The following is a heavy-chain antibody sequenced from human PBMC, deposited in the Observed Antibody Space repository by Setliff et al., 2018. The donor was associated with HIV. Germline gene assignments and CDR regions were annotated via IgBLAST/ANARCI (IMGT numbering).Heavy chain of an antibody. D-gene: IGHD1-26*01. J-gene: IGHJ3*02. Sequence: SETLSLTCTVAGGSIGSGSHYWSWIRQPAGKGLEWIGHIYTTGSTNYNPSLKSRVTISADTSNNQFSLRLTSMTAADTAVYYCAKTSVGATGLYAFDIWGQGTMVTVSS. V-gene: IGHV4-61*09. CDR1: GGSIGSGSHY. CDR2: IYTTGST. CDR3: AKTSVGATGLYAFDI.